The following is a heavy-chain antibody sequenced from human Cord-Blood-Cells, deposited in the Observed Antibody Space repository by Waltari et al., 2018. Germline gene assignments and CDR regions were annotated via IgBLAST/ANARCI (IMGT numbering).Heavy chain of an antibody. CDR1: GLTFSSYW. J-gene: IGHJ2*01. CDR2: INSDGSNT. CDR3: ERDEDHSSSSYWYFDL. D-gene: IGHD6-6*01. Sequence: EVQLVESGGGLVQPGGSLRLSCAASGLTFSSYWMHWVRQAPGKGLVWVSRINSDGSNTGYADSVKGRFTISRDNAKNTLYLQMNSLSAEATAVYYCERDEDHSSSSYWYFDLWGRGTLVTVSS. V-gene: IGHV3-74*01.